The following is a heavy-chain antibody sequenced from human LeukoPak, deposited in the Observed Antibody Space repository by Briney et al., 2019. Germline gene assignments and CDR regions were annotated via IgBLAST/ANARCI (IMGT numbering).Heavy chain of an antibody. D-gene: IGHD6-13*01. V-gene: IGHV5-51*01. J-gene: IGHJ4*02. CDR1: EYSFPNYC. CDR2: IYPDDSDP. CDR3: AKWGGGRQLGDY. Sequence: GESLKISCKHSEYSFPNYCIGWVRQMPGKGLEWMGIIYPDDSDPRYSPSFKGQVTIPADKSISTAYLQWRRLNAAENAMYYWAKWGGGRQLGDYWVQGTLVTVSS.